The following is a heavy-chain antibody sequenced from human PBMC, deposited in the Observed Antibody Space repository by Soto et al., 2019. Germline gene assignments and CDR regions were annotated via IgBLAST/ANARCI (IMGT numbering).Heavy chain of an antibody. Sequence: SVKVSCKGYGSRFMKYGSNWVRQATGQGLEWVGWISPYSGYTHSAQKFHGRLTLTTDTAASTAYMELRILRSADTALYYCAREASVIIQAAQPSRFDSWGQGTLVTVSS. J-gene: IGHJ4*02. CDR3: AREASVIIQAAQPSRFDS. CDR1: GSRFMKYG. CDR2: ISPYSGYT. V-gene: IGHV1-18*01. D-gene: IGHD2-15*01.